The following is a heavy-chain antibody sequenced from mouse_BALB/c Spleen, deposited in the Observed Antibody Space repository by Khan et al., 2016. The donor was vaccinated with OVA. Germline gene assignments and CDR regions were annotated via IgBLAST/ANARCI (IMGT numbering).Heavy chain of an antibody. CDR1: GYSFTNYG. CDR2: INTYTGKP. Sequence: QIQLVQSGPELKKPGETVKISCKASGYSFTNYGMNWVKQSPGKALKWMGWINTYTGKPTYADDFKGRFAFSLETSASPAYLQIHNRKNDDTATYCCARPPYFSYTMDHWGQGTSGTGSS. V-gene: IGHV9-3-1*01. D-gene: IGHD2-10*01. CDR3: ARPPYFSYTMDH. J-gene: IGHJ4*01.